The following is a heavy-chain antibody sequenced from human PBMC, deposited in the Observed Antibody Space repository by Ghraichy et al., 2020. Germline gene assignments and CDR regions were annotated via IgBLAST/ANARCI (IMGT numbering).Heavy chain of an antibody. CDR2: ITSSGRTI. Sequence: GGSLRLSCEGSGFTISSYTMNWVRQSPGEGLEWVSYITSSGRTIFYADSVKGRFTISRDNAQNSLYLQMNSLRDEDTAVYYCARGSTVVRFFYYDGMDVWGQGTTVTVSS. CDR3: ARGSTVVRFFYYDGMDV. V-gene: IGHV3-48*02. CDR1: GFTISSYT. D-gene: IGHD4-23*01. J-gene: IGHJ6*02.